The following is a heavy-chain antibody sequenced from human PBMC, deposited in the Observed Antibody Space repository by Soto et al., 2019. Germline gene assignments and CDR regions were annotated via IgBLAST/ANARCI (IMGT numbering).Heavy chain of an antibody. D-gene: IGHD6-13*01. Sequence: ASVKVSCKASGYTFTGYYMHWVRQAPGQGLEWMGWINPNSGGTNYAQKFQGWVTMTRDTSISTAYMELSRLRSDDTAVYYCARDRYSSSWYPTYYYYYYMDVWGKGTTVTVSS. CDR3: ARDRYSSSWYPTYYYYYYMDV. J-gene: IGHJ6*03. CDR1: GYTFTGYY. CDR2: INPNSGGT. V-gene: IGHV1-2*04.